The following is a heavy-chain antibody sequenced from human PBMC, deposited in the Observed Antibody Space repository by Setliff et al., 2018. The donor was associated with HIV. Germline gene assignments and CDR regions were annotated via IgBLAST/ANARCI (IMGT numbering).Heavy chain of an antibody. Sequence: GSLRLSCAASGFTFSSYGMHWVRQAPGKGLEWVAFIRYDGSNKYYADSVKGRFTISRDNSKNTLYLQMNSLRAEDTAVYYCAKIPAATAPIGYWGQGTLVTVSS. V-gene: IGHV3-30*02. CDR2: IRYDGSNK. D-gene: IGHD2-2*01. CDR3: AKIPAATAPIGY. CDR1: GFTFSSYG. J-gene: IGHJ4*02.